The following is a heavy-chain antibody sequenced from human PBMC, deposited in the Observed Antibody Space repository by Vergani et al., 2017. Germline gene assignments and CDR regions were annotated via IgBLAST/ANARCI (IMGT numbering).Heavy chain of an antibody. CDR3: VRKWLTNEEVDY. D-gene: IGHD5-12*01. CDR2: IDAGGAVS. CDR1: GFTFTAYG. V-gene: IGHV3-23*01. Sequence: EVQLLESGGGFVQPGGSLRLSCAASGFTFTAYGMTWVRQAPGRGLEWVSTIDAGGAVSFYADSVKGRFTISRDNSKNILYLHLRTLRADDTAIYYCVRKWLTNEEVDYWGQGTLVTVS. J-gene: IGHJ4*02.